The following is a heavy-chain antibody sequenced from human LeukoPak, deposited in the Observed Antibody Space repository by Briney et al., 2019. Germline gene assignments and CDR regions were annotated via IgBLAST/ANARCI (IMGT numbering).Heavy chain of an antibody. CDR3: ARGQRITIFGVVINPFDY. CDR1: GYTFTIYY. J-gene: IGHJ4*02. Sequence: GASVTVSCKASGYTFTIYYMHWVRQAPGQGLEWMGIINPSGGSTSYAQKFQGRVTMTRDTSISTAYMELSRLRSDDTAVYYCARGQRITIFGVVINPFDYWGQGTLVTVSS. D-gene: IGHD3-3*01. CDR2: INPSGGST. V-gene: IGHV1-46*01.